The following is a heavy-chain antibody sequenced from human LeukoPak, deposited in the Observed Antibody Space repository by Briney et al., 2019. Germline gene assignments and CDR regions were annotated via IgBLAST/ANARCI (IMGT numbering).Heavy chain of an antibody. D-gene: IGHD3/OR15-3a*01. Sequence: PGGSLRLSCAASGFTFSSYAMSWVRQAPGKGLEWVSAISGNGGSTYYADSVKGRFTISRDNSKNTLNLQMNSLRAEDTAVYYCARDQGLGYFDLWGRGALVTVSS. CDR3: ARDQGLGYFDL. CDR2: ISGNGGST. V-gene: IGHV3-23*01. J-gene: IGHJ2*01. CDR1: GFTFSSYA.